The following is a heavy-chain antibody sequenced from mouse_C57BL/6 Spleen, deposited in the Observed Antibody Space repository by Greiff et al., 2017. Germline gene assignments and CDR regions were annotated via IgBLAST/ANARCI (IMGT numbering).Heavy chain of an antibody. Sequence: EVQLQESGPELVKPGASVKIPCKASGYTFTDYNMDWVKQSHGKSLEWIGDINPNNGGTIYNQKFKGKATLTVDKSSSTAYMELRSLTSEDTAVYYCARDDYDGAWFAYWGQGTLVTVSA. J-gene: IGHJ3*01. CDR1: GYTFTDYN. V-gene: IGHV1-18*01. D-gene: IGHD2-4*01. CDR2: INPNNGGT. CDR3: ARDDYDGAWFAY.